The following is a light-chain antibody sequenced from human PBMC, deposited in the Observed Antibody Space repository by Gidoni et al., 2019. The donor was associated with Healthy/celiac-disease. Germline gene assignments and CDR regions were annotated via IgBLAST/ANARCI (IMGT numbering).Light chain of an antibody. CDR2: GAS. CDR1: QSVSST. J-gene: IGKJ4*02. V-gene: IGKV3-15*01. CDR3: QQYNNWHLT. Sequence: EIVMTQSPATLSVSPGERATLSCRASQSVSSTLTWYQQKPGQAPRLLIYGASTRATVIPARFSGSGSGTEFTLTISSLQSEDFAVYYCQQYNNWHLTFGGGTKVEIK.